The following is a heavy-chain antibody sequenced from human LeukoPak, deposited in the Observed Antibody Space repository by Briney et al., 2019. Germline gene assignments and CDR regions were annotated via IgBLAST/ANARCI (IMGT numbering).Heavy chain of an antibody. CDR3: ARDRSLMVRGVIQPIDY. J-gene: IGHJ4*02. D-gene: IGHD3-10*01. CDR1: GGTFSSYA. V-gene: IGHV1-69*13. CDR2: IIPIFGTA. Sequence: GASVKVSCKASGGTFSSYAISWVRQAPGQGLEWMGGIIPIFGTANYAQKFQGRVTITADESTSTAYMELSSLRSEDTAVYYCARDRSLMVRGVIQPIDYWGQGTLVTVFS.